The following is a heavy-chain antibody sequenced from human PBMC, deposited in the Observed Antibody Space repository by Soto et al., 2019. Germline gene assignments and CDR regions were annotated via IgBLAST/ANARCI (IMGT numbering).Heavy chain of an antibody. CDR3: ARALSRRVESSGYYSRGYYYYGMDV. Sequence: EVQLVESGGGLVQPGGSLRLSCAASGFTFSSYWMHWVRQAPGKGLVWVSRINSDGSSTSYADSVKGRFTISRDNAKNTLYLQMNSMRAEDKAVDYCARALSRRVESSGYYSRGYYYYGMDVWGQGTTVTVSS. CDR2: INSDGSST. CDR1: GFTFSSYW. D-gene: IGHD3-22*01. V-gene: IGHV3-74*01. J-gene: IGHJ6*02.